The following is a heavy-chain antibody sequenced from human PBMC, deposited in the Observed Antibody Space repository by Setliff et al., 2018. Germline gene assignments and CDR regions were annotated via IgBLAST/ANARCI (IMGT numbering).Heavy chain of an antibody. J-gene: IGHJ6*04. V-gene: IGHV4-4*02. Sequence: KPSETLSLTCTVSGESIRSNNWWNWVRQPPGKGLEWIGDIYQSGTTNYNPSLKSRVTISADTSKNQFSLKLKSVTAADTAVYYCARMTGFLYMDVWGKGTPVTVSS. CDR2: IYQSGTT. CDR3: ARMTGFLYMDV. CDR1: GESIRSNNW. D-gene: IGHD3-3*01.